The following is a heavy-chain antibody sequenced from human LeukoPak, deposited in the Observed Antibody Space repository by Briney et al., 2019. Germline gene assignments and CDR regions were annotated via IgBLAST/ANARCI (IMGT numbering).Heavy chain of an antibody. V-gene: IGHV1-18*01. J-gene: IGHJ3*02. D-gene: IGHD3-10*01. CDR2: ISAYNGNT. CDR3: ARDVEYYYGSRDAFDI. Sequence: GASVKVSCKASGYTFTSYGISWVRQAPGQGLEWMGRISAYNGNTNYAQKLQGRVTMTTDTSTSTAYMELRSLRSDDTAVYYCARDVEYYYGSRDAFDIWGQGTMVTVSS. CDR1: GYTFTSYG.